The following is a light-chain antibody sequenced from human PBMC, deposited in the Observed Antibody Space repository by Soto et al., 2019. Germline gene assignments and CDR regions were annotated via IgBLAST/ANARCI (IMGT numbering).Light chain of an antibody. CDR3: QQYNSYSRT. V-gene: IGKV1-5*03. Sequence: DIQMTQSPSTPSASVGDRVTITCRASQSSSNWLAWYQQKPGKAPKLLIYKASSLESGVPSRFSGSGSGTEFPLTNSSLQPDDFATYYCQQYNSYSRTFGQRTKVEIK. CDR2: KAS. CDR1: QSSSNW. J-gene: IGKJ1*01.